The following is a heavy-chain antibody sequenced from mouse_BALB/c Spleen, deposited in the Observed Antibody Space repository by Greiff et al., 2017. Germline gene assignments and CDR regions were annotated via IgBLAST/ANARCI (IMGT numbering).Heavy chain of an antibody. CDR2: ISSGGSYT. J-gene: IGHJ1*01. CDR1: GFTFSSYG. CDR3: ARLGDYDSYWYFDV. D-gene: IGHD2-4*01. Sequence: EVMLVESGGGLVKLGGSLKLSCAASGFTFSSYGMSWVRQTPDKRLEWVATISSGGSYTYYPDSVKGRFTISRDNAKNTLYLQMSSLKSEDTAMYYCARLGDYDSYWYFDVWGAGTTVTVSS. V-gene: IGHV5-6*03.